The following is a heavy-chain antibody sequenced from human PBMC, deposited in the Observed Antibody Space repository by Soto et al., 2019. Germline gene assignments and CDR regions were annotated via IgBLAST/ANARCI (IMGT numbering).Heavy chain of an antibody. CDR1: GFTFTKAY. D-gene: IGHD1-26*01. V-gene: IGHV3-15*01. CDR3: ATEGGYPGSNFYGAY. Sequence: EVQLVESGGGLVEPGGSIRLSCVASGFTFTKAYMTWVRQAPGKGLECVGRIKGSHAGGTTDYATSVKGRFTISRDDSKNTLYLQMNSLKTEDTSVYYCATEGGYPGSNFYGAYWGQGTLVTVSS. CDR2: IKGSHAGGTT. J-gene: IGHJ4*02.